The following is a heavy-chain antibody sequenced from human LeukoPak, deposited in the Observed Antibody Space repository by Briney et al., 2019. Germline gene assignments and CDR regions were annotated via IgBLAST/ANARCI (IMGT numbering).Heavy chain of an antibody. Sequence: GSLRFSCAASGFTFSSYWMSWVRQAPGKGLEWVANIKQDGSEKYYVDSVKGRFTISRDNPKNTLYLQMNSLRAEDTAVYYCARGYQLPVDYFDYWGQGTLVTVSS. D-gene: IGHD2-2*01. CDR1: GFTFSSYW. V-gene: IGHV3-7*01. CDR3: ARGYQLPVDYFDY. J-gene: IGHJ4*02. CDR2: IKQDGSEK.